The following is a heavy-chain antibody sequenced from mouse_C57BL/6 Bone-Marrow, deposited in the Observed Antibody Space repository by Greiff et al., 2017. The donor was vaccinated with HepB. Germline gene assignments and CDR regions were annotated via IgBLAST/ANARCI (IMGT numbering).Heavy chain of an antibody. D-gene: IGHD1-1*01. CDR2: IYPGSGNT. CDR1: GYTFTDYY. Sequence: VKLQESGAELVRPGASVKLSCKASGYTFTDYYINWVKQRPGQGLEWIARIYPGSGNTYYNEKFKGKATLTAEKSSSTAYMQLSSLTSEDSAVYFCARETTVAHYYAMDYWGQGTSVTVSS. CDR3: ARETTVAHYYAMDY. J-gene: IGHJ4*01. V-gene: IGHV1-76*01.